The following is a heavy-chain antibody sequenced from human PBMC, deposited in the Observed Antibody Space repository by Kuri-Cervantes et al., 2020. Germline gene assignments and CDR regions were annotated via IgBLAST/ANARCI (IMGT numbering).Heavy chain of an antibody. J-gene: IGHJ4*02. CDR1: GFTASSNY. CDR3: ARDWGSSCPFFY. CDR2: IYSGGST. V-gene: IGHV3-53*05. Sequence: GESLKISCAASGFTASSNYMSWVRQAPGKGLEWVSVIYSGGSTYYADSVKGRFTISRDNSKNTLYLQMNSLRAEDTAVYYCARDWGSSCPFFYWGQGTLVTVSS. D-gene: IGHD6-13*01.